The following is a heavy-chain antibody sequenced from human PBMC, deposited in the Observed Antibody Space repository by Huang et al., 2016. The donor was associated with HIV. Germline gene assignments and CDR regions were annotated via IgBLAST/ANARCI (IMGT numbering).Heavy chain of an antibody. D-gene: IGHD6-19*01. V-gene: IGHV3-53*01. CDR3: ARDSTAVSGSGLDY. J-gene: IGHJ4*02. CDR1: GFSVNAYF. CDR2: IYSGGIT. Sequence: EVQLVESGGALIQPGGSLILSCAASGFSVNAYFMTWVRQAPGKGLDGVSVIYSGGITYYAGSVKGRFTISRDNSKNTVHLQMSSLRVEDTAVYYCARDSTAVSGSGLDYWGQGTLVTVSS.